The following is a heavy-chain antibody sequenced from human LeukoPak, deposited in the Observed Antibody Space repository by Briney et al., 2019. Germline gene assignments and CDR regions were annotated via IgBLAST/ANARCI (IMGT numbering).Heavy chain of an antibody. Sequence: PSQTLSLTCTVSGGSISSGSYYWSWIRQPAGKGLEWIGRIYTSGSTNYNPSLKSRVTISVDTSENQFSLKLSSVTAAVTAVYYCASKGLMGTAAEDYWGQGTLVTVSS. J-gene: IGHJ4*02. CDR2: IYTSGST. D-gene: IGHD6-13*01. V-gene: IGHV4-61*02. CDR1: GGSISSGSYY. CDR3: ASKGLMGTAAEDY.